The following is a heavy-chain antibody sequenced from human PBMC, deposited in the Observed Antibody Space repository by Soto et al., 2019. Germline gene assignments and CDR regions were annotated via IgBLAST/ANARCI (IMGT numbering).Heavy chain of an antibody. CDR3: ARAYCSGGSCFRWY. D-gene: IGHD2-15*01. Sequence: PSETLSPTCAVSGYSISSGYYWGWIRQPPGKGLEWIGSIYHSGSTYYNPSLKSRVTISVDTSKNQFSLKLSSVTAAGTAVYYCARAYCSGGSCFRWYWGQGTLVTVSS. CDR1: GYSISSGYY. J-gene: IGHJ4*02. V-gene: IGHV4-38-2*01. CDR2: IYHSGST.